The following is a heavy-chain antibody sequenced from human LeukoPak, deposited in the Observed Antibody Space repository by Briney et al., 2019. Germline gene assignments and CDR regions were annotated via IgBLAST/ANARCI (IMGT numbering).Heavy chain of an antibody. D-gene: IGHD3-22*01. CDR2: ISGSGGST. Sequence: GGSLRLSCAASGFTFSSYWMSWVRQAPGKGLEWVSAISGSGGSTYYADSVKGRFTISRDNSKNTLYLQMNSLRAEDTAVYYCAIHDYYDSSGYLKLYYYYYYGMDVWGQGTTVTVSS. CDR3: AIHDYYDSSGYLKLYYYYYYGMDV. V-gene: IGHV3-23*01. J-gene: IGHJ6*02. CDR1: GFTFSSYW.